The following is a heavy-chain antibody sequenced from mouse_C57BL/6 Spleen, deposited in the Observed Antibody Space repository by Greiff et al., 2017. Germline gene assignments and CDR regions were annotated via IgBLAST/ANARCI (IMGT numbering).Heavy chain of an antibody. CDR3: ALTGTVAY. Sequence: EVMLVESGGGLVKPGGSLKLSCAASGFTFSDYGMHWVRQAPEKGLEWVAYISSGSSTIYYAHTVKGRFTISRDNAKNTLFLQLTSLRSEDTAMYYCALTGTVAYWGQGTLVTVSA. CDR2: ISSGSSTI. J-gene: IGHJ3*01. CDR1: GFTFSDYG. D-gene: IGHD4-1*01. V-gene: IGHV5-17*01.